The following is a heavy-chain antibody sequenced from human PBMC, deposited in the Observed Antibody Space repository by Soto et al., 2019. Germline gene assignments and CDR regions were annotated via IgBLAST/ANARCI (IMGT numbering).Heavy chain of an antibody. J-gene: IGHJ5*02. CDR3: AKDPGVAATHFNWFEP. CDR1: GFTFSSYG. Sequence: FLRLSCAASGFTFSSYGMHWVRQAPGKGLEWVAVISYDGSNKYYADSVKGRFTISRDNSKNTLYLQMNSLRAEDTAVYYCAKDPGVAATHFNWFEPWGQGALVTVPS. CDR2: ISYDGSNK. D-gene: IGHD2-15*01. V-gene: IGHV3-30*18.